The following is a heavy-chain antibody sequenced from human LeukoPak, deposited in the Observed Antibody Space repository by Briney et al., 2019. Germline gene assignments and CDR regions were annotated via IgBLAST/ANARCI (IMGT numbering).Heavy chain of an antibody. CDR2: INPNSGGT. CDR1: GYTFTGYY. Sequence: ASVKVSCKASGYTFTGYYMHWVRQAPGQGLEWMGWINPNSGGTNYAQKFQGRVTMTRDTSISTAYMELSRLRSDDTAVYYCARDRGSGYDLPHTRFDYWGQGTLVTVSS. CDR3: ARDRGSGYDLPHTRFDY. D-gene: IGHD5-12*01. J-gene: IGHJ4*02. V-gene: IGHV1-2*02.